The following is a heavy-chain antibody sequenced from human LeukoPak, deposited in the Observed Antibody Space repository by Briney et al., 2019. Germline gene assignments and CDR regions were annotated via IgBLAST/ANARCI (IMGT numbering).Heavy chain of an antibody. V-gene: IGHV3-23*01. J-gene: IGHJ4*02. CDR3: AKDITMVRGVYEDY. D-gene: IGHD3-10*01. CDR2: ISASGVSS. Sequence: GGSLRLSCAASGFTFSSYPMSWVRQAPGKGLEWVSGISASGVSSFYAGSVKGRFTISRDNSKNTLYLQMNSLRAEDTAVYYCAKDITMVRGVYEDYWGQGTLVTVSS. CDR1: GFTFSSYP.